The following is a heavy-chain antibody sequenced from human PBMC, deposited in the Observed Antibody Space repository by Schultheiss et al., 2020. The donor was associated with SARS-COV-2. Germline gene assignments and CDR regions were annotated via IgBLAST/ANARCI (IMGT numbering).Heavy chain of an antibody. J-gene: IGHJ5*02. Sequence: SQTLSLTCTVSGGSVSSGSYYWSWIRQPPGKGLEWIGEIYHSGSTYYNPSLKSRVTISVDTSKNQFSLKLSSVTAADTAVYYCARAGGVVVVPAAFGWFDPWGQGTLVTVSS. CDR2: IYHSGST. CDR3: ARAGGVVVVPAAFGWFDP. V-gene: IGHV4-31*03. D-gene: IGHD2-2*01. CDR1: GGSVSSGSYY.